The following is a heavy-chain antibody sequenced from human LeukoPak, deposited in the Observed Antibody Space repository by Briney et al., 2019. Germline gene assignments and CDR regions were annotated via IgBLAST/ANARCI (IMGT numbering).Heavy chain of an antibody. Sequence: PGGSLRLSCAASGFTFSDYYMSLIRQAPGKGLEWVSYISSSGSTIYYADSVKGRFTISRDNAKNSLYLQMNSLRAEDTALYYCAKDAWYSSGLFDYWGQGTLVTVSS. J-gene: IGHJ4*02. D-gene: IGHD6-19*01. CDR1: GFTFSDYY. CDR2: ISSSGSTI. V-gene: IGHV3-11*01. CDR3: AKDAWYSSGLFDY.